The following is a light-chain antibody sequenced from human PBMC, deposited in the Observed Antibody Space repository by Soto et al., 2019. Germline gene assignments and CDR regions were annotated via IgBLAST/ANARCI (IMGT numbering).Light chain of an antibody. J-gene: IGKJ1*01. V-gene: IGKV1-39*01. CDR1: QSISGY. CDR2: AAS. CDR3: QHSYSTRWT. Sequence: DIQMTQSPSSLSASVGDRVTITCRASQSISGYLNWYQQKPGKAPKLLIYAASSLQSGVPSRFSGSGSGTDFTLTISSLQPEDFATYYCQHSYSTRWTFGQGTKVEIK.